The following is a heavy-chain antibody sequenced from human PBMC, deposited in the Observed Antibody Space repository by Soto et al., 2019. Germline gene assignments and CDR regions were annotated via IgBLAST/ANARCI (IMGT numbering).Heavy chain of an antibody. D-gene: IGHD3-10*01. CDR3: VRGVLS. CDR2: IHHSVST. Sequence: QVQLQESGPGLVKASQTLSLTCNVSGGSISSGGYYWTWIRQHPGKGLEWIGNIHHSVSTFYNPSLKSRVSIPVDTSKNQFSLKLSSVTAADTAVYFCVRGVLSWGQGTLVTVSS. J-gene: IGHJ1*01. CDR1: GGSISSGGYY. V-gene: IGHV4-31*03.